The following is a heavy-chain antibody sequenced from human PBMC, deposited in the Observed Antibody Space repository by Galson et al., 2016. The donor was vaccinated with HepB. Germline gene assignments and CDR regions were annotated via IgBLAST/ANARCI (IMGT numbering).Heavy chain of an antibody. Sequence: SVKVSCKASGYTFTNYGIIWVRQAPGEGLEWMGWINAGNGDTGYSQRFQGRVTIARDTSANTAYMELRSLTSEDTAVYYCVIRTTALSKRGLTYWGQGTLVTVSS. J-gene: IGHJ4*02. CDR3: VIRTTALSKRGLTY. D-gene: IGHD2/OR15-2a*01. CDR1: GYTFTNYG. CDR2: INAGNGDT. V-gene: IGHV1-18*01.